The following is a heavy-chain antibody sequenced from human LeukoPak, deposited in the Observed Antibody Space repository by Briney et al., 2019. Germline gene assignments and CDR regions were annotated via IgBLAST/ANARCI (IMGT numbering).Heavy chain of an antibody. CDR1: GFRFSGYA. Sequence: GGSLRLSCVASGFRFSGYAMKWVRQAPGKGLEWVSCISLSSSYMYYADSVKGRFTISRDNAKNSLYPQMNSLRAHDAAVYYCAREDYSSGNPTIDNWGQGTLVTVSS. CDR2: ISLSSSYM. D-gene: IGHD3-10*01. J-gene: IGHJ4*02. CDR3: AREDYSSGNPTIDN. V-gene: IGHV3-21*01.